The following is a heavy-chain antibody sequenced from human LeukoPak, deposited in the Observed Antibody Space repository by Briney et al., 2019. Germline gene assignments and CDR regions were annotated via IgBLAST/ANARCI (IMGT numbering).Heavy chain of an antibody. D-gene: IGHD1-26*01. J-gene: IGHJ4*02. V-gene: IGHV3-33*08. CDR1: GFTFSSYG. CDR3: ARDQGEWELLTGFDY. Sequence: GGSLRLSCAASGFTFSSYGMHWVRQAPGKGLEWVAVIWYDGSNKYYADSVKGRFTISRDNSKNTLYLQMNSLRAEDTAVYYCARDQGEWELLTGFDYWGQGTLVTVSS. CDR2: IWYDGSNK.